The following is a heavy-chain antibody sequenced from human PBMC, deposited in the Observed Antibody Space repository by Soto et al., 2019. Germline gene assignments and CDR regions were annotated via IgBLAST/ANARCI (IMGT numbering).Heavy chain of an antibody. Sequence: QVQLVESGGGVVQPGRSLRLSCAASGFTFSSYGMHWVRQAPGKGLEWVAVIWYDGSNKYYADSVKGRFTISRDNSKNTLDLQMNSLRAEDTAVYYCAREGGSIAVAGRGWFDPWGQGTLVTVSS. CDR2: IWYDGSNK. CDR1: GFTFSSYG. V-gene: IGHV3-33*01. D-gene: IGHD6-19*01. CDR3: AREGGSIAVAGRGWFDP. J-gene: IGHJ5*02.